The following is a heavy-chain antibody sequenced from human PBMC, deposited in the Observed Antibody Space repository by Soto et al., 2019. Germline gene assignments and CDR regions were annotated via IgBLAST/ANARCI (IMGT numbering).Heavy chain of an antibody. D-gene: IGHD1-7*01. J-gene: IGHJ6*02. CDR3: AAVNYVLYYYGMDV. V-gene: IGHV1-58*01. CDR1: GFPLTSSA. Sequence: SVTVSCPAAGFPLTSSAWQLMRQARGQRLEWIGWIVVGSGNTNYAQKFEERVTITRDMSTSTAYMELSSLRSEDTAVYYCAAVNYVLYYYGMDVWGQGTTVTVSS. CDR2: IVVGSGNT.